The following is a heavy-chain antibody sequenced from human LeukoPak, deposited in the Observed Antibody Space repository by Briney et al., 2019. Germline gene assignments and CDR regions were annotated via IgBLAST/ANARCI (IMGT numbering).Heavy chain of an antibody. CDR1: GFTSIAYA. CDR3: ARNQQLGGHSYYYYGMDV. J-gene: IGHJ6*02. D-gene: IGHD3-16*01. Sequence: GGSLRLSCVGSGFTSIAYALTWARQAPGKGLEWVSGISGGGVTTYYADSVKGRFTISRDDSKNTLYLQMNSLRADDTAIYYCARNQQLGGHSYYYYGMDVWGQGTTVTVSS. V-gene: IGHV3-23*01. CDR2: ISGGGVTT.